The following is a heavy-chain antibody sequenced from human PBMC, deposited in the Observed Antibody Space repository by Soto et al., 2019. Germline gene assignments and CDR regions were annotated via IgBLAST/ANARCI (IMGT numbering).Heavy chain of an antibody. CDR1: GFTFSDYY. CDR2: ISSSGSTI. CDR3: ARYYYDSSGYRLKYGMEV. D-gene: IGHD3-22*01. J-gene: IGHJ6*03. Sequence: GALMLSCASSGFTFSDYYMIFIRQARGELLEWVSYISSSGSTIYYADSVKGRFTISRHNAKNSLYLQMNSLRAEDTAVYYCARYYYDSSGYRLKYGMEVRGKGNTVTVSS. V-gene: IGHV3-11*01.